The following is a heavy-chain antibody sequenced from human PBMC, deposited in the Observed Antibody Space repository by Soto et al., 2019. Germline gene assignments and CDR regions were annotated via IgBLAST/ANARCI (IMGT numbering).Heavy chain of an antibody. J-gene: IGHJ5*02. D-gene: IGHD3-3*01. V-gene: IGHV3-11*01. CDR2: ISSSGSTI. Sequence: PGGSLRLSCAASGFTFSDYYMSWIRQAPGKGLEWVSYISSSGSTIYYADSVKGRFTISRDNAKNSLYLQMNSLRAEDTAVYYCARLVRRFLEWFPEYNWFDPWGQGTLVTVSS. CDR1: GFTFSDYY. CDR3: ARLVRRFLEWFPEYNWFDP.